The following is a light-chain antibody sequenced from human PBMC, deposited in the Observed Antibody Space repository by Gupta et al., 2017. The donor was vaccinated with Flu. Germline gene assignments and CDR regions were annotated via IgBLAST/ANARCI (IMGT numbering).Light chain of an antibody. Sequence: VIIPCPGSSSNIGDVYDAHCYQVLPGTAPNLLIFSGNHRQSVVPARFSGSRSGTSASLAIAGLQAEDEADYYCQSYDTSLKVWVFGGGTKLTVL. V-gene: IGLV1-40*01. CDR1: SSNIGDVYD. CDR3: QSYDTSLKVWV. J-gene: IGLJ2*01. CDR2: SGN.